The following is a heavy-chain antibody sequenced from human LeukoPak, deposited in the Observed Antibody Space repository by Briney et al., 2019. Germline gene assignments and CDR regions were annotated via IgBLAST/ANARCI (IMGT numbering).Heavy chain of an antibody. D-gene: IGHD3-10*01. CDR2: IHNSGGT. V-gene: IGHV4-59*01. J-gene: IGHJ2*01. CDR1: GGSISSYC. Sequence: PSETLSLTCTVSGGSISSYCLSWIRQPPGKGLEWIGYIHNSGGTNYHPSLKSRVTISEDTSKNQFSLKLSSVTAADTAVYYCARGIRGGVRYWYFDLWGRATLVTVST. CDR3: ARGIRGGVRYWYFDL.